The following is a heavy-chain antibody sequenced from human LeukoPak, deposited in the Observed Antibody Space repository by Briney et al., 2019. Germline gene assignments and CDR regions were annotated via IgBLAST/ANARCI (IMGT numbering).Heavy chain of an antibody. Sequence: SETLSLTCAVYGGSFSGYYWSGIRQPPGKGLEWIGEINHSGSTNYNPSLKSRVTISVDTSKNQFSLKLSSGTAADTAVYYCARSTWNFDYWGQGTLVTVSS. V-gene: IGHV4-34*01. D-gene: IGHD2-2*01. CDR3: ARSTWNFDY. CDR2: INHSGST. J-gene: IGHJ4*02. CDR1: GGSFSGYY.